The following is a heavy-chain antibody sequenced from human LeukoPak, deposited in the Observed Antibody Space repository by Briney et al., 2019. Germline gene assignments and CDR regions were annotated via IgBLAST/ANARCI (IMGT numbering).Heavy chain of an antibody. V-gene: IGHV3-30*02. J-gene: IGHJ4*02. Sequence: PGESLRLSCVSSGFTFSRYGIHWVRQDPGKGLEWVSFIQTDGSAKYYSDSVKGRFTISRDNSRNTLYLQMNSLRAEDTALYYCAKGFSAYSGTSLDSWGQGTLVTVSS. D-gene: IGHD1-26*01. CDR2: IQTDGSAK. CDR3: AKGFSAYSGTSLDS. CDR1: GFTFSRYG.